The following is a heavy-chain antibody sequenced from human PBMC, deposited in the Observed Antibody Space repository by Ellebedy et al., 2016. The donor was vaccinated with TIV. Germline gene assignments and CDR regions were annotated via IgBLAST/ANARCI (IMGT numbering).Heavy chain of an antibody. J-gene: IGHJ5*02. CDR2: ISPYNGNP. CDR1: GYTFTSYG. V-gene: IGHV1-18*04. D-gene: IGHD2-2*01. CDR3: ATHRHCTTTSCWGNWFDP. Sequence: AASVKVSCKASGYTFTSYGISSVRHPPGQGLKWLGWISPYNGNPTFAQKLQGRVTMTTDTSTSTAYMELSSLRSDDTAVYYCATHRHCTTTSCWGNWFDPWGQGTLVTVSS.